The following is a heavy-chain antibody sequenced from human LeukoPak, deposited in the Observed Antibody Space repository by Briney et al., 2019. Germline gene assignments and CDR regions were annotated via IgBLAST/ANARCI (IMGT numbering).Heavy chain of an antibody. V-gene: IGHV3-48*03. J-gene: IGHJ4*02. CDR2: ISSSATTI. CDR1: GFTFTSYE. Sequence: PGGSLRHSCAASGFTFTSYEMNWVRQAPGKGLEWISYISSSATTIHCADSVKGRFTISRDNAKKSLCLQMNSLRVEDTAVYYCARGGISFAYWGQGTLVTVSS. CDR3: ARGGISFAY. D-gene: IGHD1-26*01.